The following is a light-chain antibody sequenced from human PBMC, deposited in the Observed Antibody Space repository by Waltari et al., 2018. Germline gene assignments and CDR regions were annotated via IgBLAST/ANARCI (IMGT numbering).Light chain of an antibody. Sequence: DIVMTQSPDSLAVSLGERATINCKYSQSVLYSSNNKNYLAWYQQKPVQPPKQHLYWASNRDSGVPQRFGGSRSGTDFALTISSLKAEDVAVYYCQKYFSTPRTFGQGTKVEIK. CDR2: WAS. CDR3: QKYFSTPRT. CDR1: QSVLYSSNNKNY. V-gene: IGKV4-1*01. J-gene: IGKJ1*01.